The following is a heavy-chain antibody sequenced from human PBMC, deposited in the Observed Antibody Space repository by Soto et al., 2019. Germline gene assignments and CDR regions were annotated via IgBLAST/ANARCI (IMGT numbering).Heavy chain of an antibody. CDR3: ARDEYCTNGVCPEDYYYGMDV. CDR2: IWYDGSNK. Sequence: SLRIGCASCRVRVNSSSVDGLRKNQGKGLEWVAVIWYDGSNKYYADSVKGRFTISRDNSKNTLYLQMNSLRAEDTAVYYCARDEYCTNGVCPEDYYYGMDVWGQGTTVTVS. CDR1: RVRVNSSS. V-gene: IGHV3-33*01. D-gene: IGHD2-8*01. J-gene: IGHJ6*02.